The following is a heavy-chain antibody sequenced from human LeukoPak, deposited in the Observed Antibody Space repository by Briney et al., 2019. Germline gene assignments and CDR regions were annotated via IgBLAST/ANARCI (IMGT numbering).Heavy chain of an antibody. CDR1: GFTFRNYV. D-gene: IGHD6-13*01. V-gene: IGHV3-23*01. J-gene: IGHJ4*02. CDR2: ISGSGGST. Sequence: PGGSLRLSCAASGFTFRNYVIHWVRQAPGKGLEWVSAISGSGGSTYYADSVKGRFTISRDNSKNTLYLQMNSLRAEDTAVYYCAKDVLDSSWYYFDYWGQGTLVTVSS. CDR3: AKDVLDSSWYYFDY.